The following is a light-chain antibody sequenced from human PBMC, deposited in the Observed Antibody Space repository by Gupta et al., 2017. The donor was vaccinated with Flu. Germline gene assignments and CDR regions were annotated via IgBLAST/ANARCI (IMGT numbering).Light chain of an antibody. CDR1: KLGDKY. J-gene: IGLJ1*01. CDR2: QDN. CDR3: QAWDSSNYYV. V-gene: IGLV3-1*01. Sequence: SLDLTQPPSVSVSPGRTATITCSGDKLGDKYTYWYQQKPGQSPVVVIYQDNKRPSGIPERFSGSNAGNTATLTISGTQAMDEADYYCQAWDSSNYYVFGTATKVTVL.